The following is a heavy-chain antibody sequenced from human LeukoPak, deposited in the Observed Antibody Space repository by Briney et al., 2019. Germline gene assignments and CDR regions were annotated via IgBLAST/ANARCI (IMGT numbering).Heavy chain of an antibody. CDR2: ISGSGGST. J-gene: IGHJ4*02. D-gene: IGHD2/OR15-2a*01. CDR1: GFTLSSFA. V-gene: IGHV3-23*01. Sequence: GGSLRLSCAASGFTLSSFAMSWVRQAPGKGLEWGSAISGSGGSTYYADTVTGRSTISRDNSKNTLYLQMNSLRAEDTAVYYCAKVMMEDTSYGPHGYWGQGTLVTASS. CDR3: AKVMMEDTSYGPHGY.